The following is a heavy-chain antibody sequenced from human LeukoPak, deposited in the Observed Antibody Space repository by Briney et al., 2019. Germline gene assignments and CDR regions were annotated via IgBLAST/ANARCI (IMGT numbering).Heavy chain of an antibody. J-gene: IGHJ3*02. CDR3: ARALGAFDI. CDR2: INHSGRT. CDR1: GGTLTGYY. Sequence: PSETLSLTCAVYGGTLTGYYWSWIRQPPGKGLEWIGEINHSGRTTYNPSLKSRGTILRDKSKNQVSLKLNSVTAADTAVYYCARALGAFDIGGQGTMVTVSS. V-gene: IGHV4-34*01.